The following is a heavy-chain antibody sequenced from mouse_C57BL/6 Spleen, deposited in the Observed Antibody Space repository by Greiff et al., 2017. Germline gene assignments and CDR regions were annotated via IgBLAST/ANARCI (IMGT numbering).Heavy chain of an antibody. CDR1: GYAFRSYW. CDR3: ARSGGGFYYYAMDY. J-gene: IGHJ4*01. Sequence: VKLVESGAELVKPGASVKISCKASGYAFRSYWMNWVKQRPGKGLEWIGQIYPGDGDTNYNGKFKGKATLTADKSSSTAYMQLSSLTSEDSAVYFCARSGGGFYYYAMDYWGQGTSVTVSS. CDR2: IYPGDGDT. D-gene: IGHD3-1*01. V-gene: IGHV1-80*01.